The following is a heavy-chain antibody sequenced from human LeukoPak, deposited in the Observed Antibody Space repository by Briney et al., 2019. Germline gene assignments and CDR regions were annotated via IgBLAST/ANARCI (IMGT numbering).Heavy chain of an antibody. J-gene: IGHJ4*02. D-gene: IGHD1-26*01. CDR1: GGPISSYY. CDR3: ARGGAYYFDY. V-gene: IGHV4-4*07. Sequence: SETLSLTCTVSGGPISSYYWSWIRQPAGKGLEWIGRIYSSGSSGSTNYNPSLKSRVTMSVDTSNNQFSLKLSSVTAADTAVYYCARGGAYYFDYWGQGTLVTVSS. CDR2: IYSSGSSGST.